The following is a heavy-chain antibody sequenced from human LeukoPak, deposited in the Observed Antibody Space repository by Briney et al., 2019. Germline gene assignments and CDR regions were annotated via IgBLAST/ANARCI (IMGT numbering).Heavy chain of an antibody. CDR1: GYIFTSYY. Sequence: ASVKVSCKASGYIFTSYYMHWVRQAPGQGLEWLGVVYPSAGTSDPAQRFRARITLSDDTSTSTAYMELRSLKSEDTAIYFCVREYQEGYFDFWGQGTLVTVSS. V-gene: IGHV1-46*03. CDR3: VREYQEGYFDF. J-gene: IGHJ4*02. CDR2: VYPSAGTS.